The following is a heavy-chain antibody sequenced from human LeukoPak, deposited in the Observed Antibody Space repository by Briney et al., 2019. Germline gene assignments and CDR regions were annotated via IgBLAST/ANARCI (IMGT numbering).Heavy chain of an antibody. D-gene: IGHD3-3*01. Sequence: SETLSLTCTVSGGSISSYYWGWIRQPPGKGLEWIGSIYYSGSTYYNPSLKSRVTISVDTSKNQFSLKLSSVTAADTAVYYCARHTPNGDYIDYWGQGTLVTVSS. CDR3: ARHTPNGDYIDY. CDR2: IYYSGST. CDR1: GGSISSYY. J-gene: IGHJ4*02. V-gene: IGHV4-39*01.